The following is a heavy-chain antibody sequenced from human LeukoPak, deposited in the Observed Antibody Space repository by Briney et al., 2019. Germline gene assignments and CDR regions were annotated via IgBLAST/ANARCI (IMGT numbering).Heavy chain of an antibody. CDR1: GFTFSSYA. V-gene: IGHV3-48*01. CDR3: ARERRLRYFDWLLQEVDY. Sequence: GGSLRLSCAASGFTFSSYAMSWVRQAPGKGLEWVSYISSSSSTIYYADSVKGRFTISRDNAKNSLYLQMNSLRAEDTAVYYCARERRLRYFDWLLQEVDYRGQGTLVTVSS. CDR2: ISSSSSTI. J-gene: IGHJ4*02. D-gene: IGHD3-9*01.